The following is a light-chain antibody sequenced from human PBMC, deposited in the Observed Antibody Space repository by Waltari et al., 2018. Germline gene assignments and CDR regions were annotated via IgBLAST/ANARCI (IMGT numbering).Light chain of an antibody. CDR2: DVS. V-gene: IGLV2-14*03. J-gene: IGLJ3*02. Sequence: QSALTQPASVSGSPGQSITFSCTGAFRDVGAYDYVSWYQQLPGRAPKPLIYDVSHRPSGVSDRLSGSKSGNTASLTISGLQPEDEADYYCSSYTTRGTWVFGGGTKLTVL. CDR1: FRDVGAYDY. CDR3: SSYTTRGTWV.